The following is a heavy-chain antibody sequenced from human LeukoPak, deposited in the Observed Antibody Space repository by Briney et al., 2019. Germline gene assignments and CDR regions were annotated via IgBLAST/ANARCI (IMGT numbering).Heavy chain of an antibody. CDR3: ARASESNSISCYWFDP. V-gene: IGHV4-30-2*01. CDR1: GGSISGGGYY. Sequence: PSQTLSLTCTVSGGSISGGGYYWSWLRQPPGKGLEWIGYIYHSGSTYYNPSLKSRVTISVDRSKNQFSLKLSSVTAADTAVYDCARASESNSISCYWFDPWGQGTLVTVSS. D-gene: IGHD2-2*01. CDR2: IYHSGST. J-gene: IGHJ5*02.